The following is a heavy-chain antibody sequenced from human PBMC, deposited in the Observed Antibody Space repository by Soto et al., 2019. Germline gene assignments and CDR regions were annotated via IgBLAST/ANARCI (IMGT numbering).Heavy chain of an antibody. D-gene: IGHD3-22*01. CDR1: GGTFSRHA. V-gene: IGHV1-69*01. CDR3: ARGWGYDSNDYYYAY. CDR2: IIPIFGTA. Sequence: QVQLVQSGAEVRKPGSSVKVSCKASGGTFSRHAISWVRQAPGQGLEWMGGIIPIFGTANHAQKFQGRVTIIADASTSTVYMELSSLRSEDTAMYYCARGWGYDSNDYYYAYWGQGTLVINSS. J-gene: IGHJ4*02.